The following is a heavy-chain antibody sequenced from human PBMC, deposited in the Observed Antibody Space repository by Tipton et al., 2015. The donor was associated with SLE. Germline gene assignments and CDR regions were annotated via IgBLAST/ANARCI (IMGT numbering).Heavy chain of an antibody. D-gene: IGHD2-2*01. CDR2: IYSTGNT. CDR1: GGSISSGSDF. CDR3: ARGRFCVGTSCYLDC. Sequence: TLSLTCTVSGGSISSGSDFWTWIRRPAGKGLEWIGRIYSTGNTNYNPSLKSRVTISVDTSKNQFSLRLSSVTAADTAVYYCARGRFCVGTSCYLDCWGQGTLVTVSS. V-gene: IGHV4-61*02. J-gene: IGHJ4*02.